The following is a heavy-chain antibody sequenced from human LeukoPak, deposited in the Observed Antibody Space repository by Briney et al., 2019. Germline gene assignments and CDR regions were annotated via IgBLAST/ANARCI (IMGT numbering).Heavy chain of an antibody. J-gene: IGHJ4*02. V-gene: IGHV3-7*01. CDR2: IKQDGSVK. Sequence: GGSLRLSCVGSGFTFSSYWMSWVRQAPGKGREWVANIKQDGSVKNYVDSVKGRFTISRDNAKNSLYLQMNSLRAEDTAVYYCARDLPDGTRGLFDYWGQGTLVTVS. D-gene: IGHD3-10*01. CDR3: ARDLPDGTRGLFDY. CDR1: GFTFSSYW.